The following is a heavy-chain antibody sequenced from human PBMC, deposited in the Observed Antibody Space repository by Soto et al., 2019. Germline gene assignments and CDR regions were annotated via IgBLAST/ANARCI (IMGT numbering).Heavy chain of an antibody. D-gene: IGHD3-10*01. Sequence: PVGSLRLSCAASGFSLSPYWMHWVRQAPGKGLEWVGRIYSEASGGTTDYAAPVKGRFSISREDSRNTLYLHMNSLKIEDTAVYFCTWEAKTMVFNQWGQGNRVTV. J-gene: IGHJ4*02. V-gene: IGHV3-15*01. CDR3: TWEAKTMVFNQ. CDR2: IYSEASGGTT. CDR1: GFSLSPYW.